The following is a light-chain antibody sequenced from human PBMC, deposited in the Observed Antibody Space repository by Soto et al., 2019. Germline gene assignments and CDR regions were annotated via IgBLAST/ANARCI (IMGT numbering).Light chain of an antibody. CDR3: TSYAGGNNV. J-gene: IGLJ1*01. V-gene: IGLV2-8*01. Sequence: QSALTQPPSASGSPGQSVTISCTGTSSDVGGYNYVSWYQQYSGKVPKLVVYEVNKRPSGVPDLFSGSKSGNTASLTVSGLQADDEADYYCTSYAGGNNVFGTGTKLTVL. CDR1: SSDVGGYNY. CDR2: EVN.